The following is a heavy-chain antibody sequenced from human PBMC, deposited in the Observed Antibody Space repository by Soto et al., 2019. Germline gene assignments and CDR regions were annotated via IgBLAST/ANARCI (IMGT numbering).Heavy chain of an antibody. J-gene: IGHJ4*02. CDR3: ARESGSTIFGVVTLFFDY. V-gene: IGHV1-3*01. D-gene: IGHD3-3*01. CDR1: GYTFTSYA. CDR2: INAGNGNT. Sequence: ASVKVSCKASGYTFTSYAMHWVRQAPGQRLEWMGWINAGNGNTKYSQKFQGRVTITRDTSASTAYMELSSLRSEDTAVYYCARESGSTIFGVVTLFFDYCGQGTLVTVSS.